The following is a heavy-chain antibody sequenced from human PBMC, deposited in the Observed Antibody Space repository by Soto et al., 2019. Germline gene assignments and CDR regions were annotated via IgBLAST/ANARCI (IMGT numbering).Heavy chain of an antibody. CDR3: ARGSLGPDY. Sequence: SETLSLTCTVSSASLSNYYWSWVRQPAGKGLEWIGRIFPTGNTDYNPSLRSRVTMSVDTSKNQFSLKLNSVTAADTAVYYCARGSLGPDYWGPGTLVTVSS. J-gene: IGHJ4*02. CDR1: SASLSNYY. CDR2: IFPTGNT. D-gene: IGHD1-26*01. V-gene: IGHV4-4*07.